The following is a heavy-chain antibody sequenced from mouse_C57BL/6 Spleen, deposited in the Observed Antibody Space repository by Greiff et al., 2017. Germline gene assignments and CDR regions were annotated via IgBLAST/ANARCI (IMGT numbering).Heavy chain of an antibody. D-gene: IGHD1-1*01. CDR1: GYAFSSSW. V-gene: IGHV1-82*01. CDR3: ARSSHHYGYFDD. CDR2: IYPGDGDT. Sequence: QVHVQQSGPELVKPGASVKISCKASGYAFSSSWMNWVKQRPGKGLEWIGRIYPGDGDTNYNGKFKGKATLTADKSSSTAYMQLSSLASEDSAVXFCARSSHHYGYFDDWGTGTTVTVSS. J-gene: IGHJ1*03.